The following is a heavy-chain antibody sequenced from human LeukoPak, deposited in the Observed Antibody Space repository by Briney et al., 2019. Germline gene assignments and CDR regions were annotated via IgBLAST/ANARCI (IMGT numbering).Heavy chain of an antibody. CDR3: VRDNYYGMDV. Sequence: GGSLRLSCAASGFTFSRSWMHWVRQGPGKGLVWVSRINSDGSSTRYADFVKGRFTISRDNAKNTLYLQMNSLRSEDTALYYCVRDNYYGMDVWGQGTTVTVSS. J-gene: IGHJ6*02. CDR1: GFTFSRSW. V-gene: IGHV3-74*01. CDR2: INSDGSST.